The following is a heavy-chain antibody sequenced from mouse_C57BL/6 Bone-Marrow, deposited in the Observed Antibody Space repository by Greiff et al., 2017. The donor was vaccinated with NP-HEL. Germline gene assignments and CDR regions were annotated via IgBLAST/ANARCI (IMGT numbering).Heavy chain of an antibody. CDR3: ARYGVVALYAMDY. J-gene: IGHJ4*01. CDR2: IDPSDSYT. V-gene: IGHV1-59*01. CDR1: GYTFTSYW. Sequence: QVQLQQPGAELVRPGTSVKLSCKASGYTFTSYWMHWVKQRPGQGLEWIGVIDPSDSYTNYNQKFKGKATLTVDTSSSTAYMQLSSLTSEDSAVYYCARYGVVALYAMDYWGQGTSVTVSS. D-gene: IGHD1-1*01.